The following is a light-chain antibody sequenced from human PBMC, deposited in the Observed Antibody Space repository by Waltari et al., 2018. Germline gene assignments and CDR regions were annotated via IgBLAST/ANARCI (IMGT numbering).Light chain of an antibody. Sequence: QLVLTQSPSVSASLGASVKLTCTLSSGHSSNVIAWHQQQPGKGPRNLMKVNSDGSQSKGDEIPDRFSASSSGPERYLTISSLQSDDEADYYCQTGGHGTWVFGGGTKLTVL. V-gene: IGLV4-69*01. J-gene: IGLJ3*02. CDR3: QTGGHGTWV. CDR1: SGHSSNV. CDR2: VNSDGSQ.